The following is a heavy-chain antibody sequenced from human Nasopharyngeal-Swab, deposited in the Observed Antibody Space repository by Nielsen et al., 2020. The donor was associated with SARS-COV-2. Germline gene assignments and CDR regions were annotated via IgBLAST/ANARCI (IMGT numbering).Heavy chain of an antibody. D-gene: IGHD1-14*01. CDR2: ITWNSGTI. CDR3: ARFSNKGNRYWFFDL. J-gene: IGHJ2*01. CDR1: GIIFDDYA. V-gene: IGHV3-9*01. Sequence: GGSLRLSCAASGIIFDDYAMHWVRQAPGKGLEWVSSITWNSGTIDSADSVKGRFTISRDNAGTSLSLQMNSLRAEDTVVYYCARFSNKGNRYWFFDLWGRGTLVTVSS.